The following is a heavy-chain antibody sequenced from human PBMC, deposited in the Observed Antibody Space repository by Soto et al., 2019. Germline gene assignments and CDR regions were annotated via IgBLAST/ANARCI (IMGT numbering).Heavy chain of an antibody. J-gene: IGHJ6*02. V-gene: IGHV1-58*01. CDR3: AADPADYGDYEYYYYYYGMDV. D-gene: IGHD4-17*01. CDR1: GFTFTSSA. Sequence: QMQLVQSGPEVKKPGTSVKVSCKASGFTFTSSAVQWVRQARGQRLEWIGWIVVGSGNTNYAQKFQERVTITRDMSTSTAYMELSSLRSEDTAVYYCAADPADYGDYEYYYYYYGMDVWGQGTTVTVSS. CDR2: IVVGSGNT.